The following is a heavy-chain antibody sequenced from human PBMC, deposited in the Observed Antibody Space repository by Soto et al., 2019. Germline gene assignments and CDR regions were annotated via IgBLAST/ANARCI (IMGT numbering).Heavy chain of an antibody. CDR3: ARDHDRFYYFDY. D-gene: IGHD3-10*01. Sequence: PGGSLRLSCSASGFTFSDYYMSWIRQAPGKGLEWFSYISSSGSTIYYADSVKGRFTISRDNAKNSLYLQMNSLRAEDTAVYYCARDHDRFYYFDYWGQGTLVTVSS. J-gene: IGHJ4*02. CDR2: ISSSGSTI. V-gene: IGHV3-11*01. CDR1: GFTFSDYY.